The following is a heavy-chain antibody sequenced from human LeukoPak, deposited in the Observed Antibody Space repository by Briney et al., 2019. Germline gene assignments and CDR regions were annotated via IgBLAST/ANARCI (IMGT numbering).Heavy chain of an antibody. CDR1: GFTFSSYW. V-gene: IGHV3-7*01. CDR3: ASGQLWFRFDY. Sequence: PGGSLRLSCAASGFTFSSYWMSWVRQAPGKGLEWVANIKQDGSEKYYVDSVKGRFTISGDNAKNSLYLQMNSLRAEDTVVYYCASGQLWFRFDYWGQGTLVTVSS. CDR2: IKQDGSEK. J-gene: IGHJ4*02. D-gene: IGHD5-18*01.